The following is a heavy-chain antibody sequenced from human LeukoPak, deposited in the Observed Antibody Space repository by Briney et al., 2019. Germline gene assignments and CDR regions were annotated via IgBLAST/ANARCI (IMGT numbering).Heavy chain of an antibody. D-gene: IGHD3-9*01. CDR1: GFTFSSSW. CDR3: VRALNGEDDY. Sequence: PGGSLRLSCAASGFTFSSSWIHWVRQTPGKGLVWVSRMNSDVSITTYADSVKGRFTISRDNAKNMAFLQMSSLRAEDTAVYYCVRALNGEDDYWGQGALVIVSS. J-gene: IGHJ4*02. V-gene: IGHV3-74*03. CDR2: MNSDVSIT.